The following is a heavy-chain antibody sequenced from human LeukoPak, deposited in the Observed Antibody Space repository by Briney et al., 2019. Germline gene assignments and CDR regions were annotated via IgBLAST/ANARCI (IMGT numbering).Heavy chain of an antibody. J-gene: IGHJ6*03. Sequence: SVKVSCKASGGTFSSYAISWVRQAPGQGLEWMGGIIPIFGTANYAQKFQGRVTITADESTSTAYMELSSLRSEDTAVYYCALTGDSVYYYYYMDVWGKGTTVTVSS. D-gene: IGHD7-27*01. CDR2: IIPIFGTA. V-gene: IGHV1-69*13. CDR1: GGTFSSYA. CDR3: ALTGDSVYYYYYMDV.